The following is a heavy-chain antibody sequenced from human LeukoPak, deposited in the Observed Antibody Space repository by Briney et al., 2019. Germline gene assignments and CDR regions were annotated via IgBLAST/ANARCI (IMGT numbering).Heavy chain of an antibody. CDR3: AREGHGDYADFDY. CDR1: GFTFSSYA. Sequence: GGSLRLSCAASGFTFSSYAMNWVRQAPGKGLEWVSSISSSSSYIYYADSVKGRFTISRDNAKNSLYLQMNSLRAEDTAVYYCAREGHGDYADFDYWGQGTLVTVSS. D-gene: IGHD4-17*01. V-gene: IGHV3-21*01. CDR2: ISSSSSYI. J-gene: IGHJ4*02.